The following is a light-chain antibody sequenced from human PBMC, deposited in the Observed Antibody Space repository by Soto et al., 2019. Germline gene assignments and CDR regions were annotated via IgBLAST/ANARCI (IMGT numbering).Light chain of an antibody. CDR3: SSYTGSSTAV. J-gene: IGLJ2*01. CDR2: DVN. Sequence: QSVLTQPASVSGSPGQSITISCTGTSSDVGAYNYVSWYQQHPGKAPKLMIYDVNSRPSGISDRFSGSKSGNTASLTISGLQAEDEADYFCSSYTGSSTAVFGGGTKVTVL. CDR1: SSDVGAYNY. V-gene: IGLV2-14*03.